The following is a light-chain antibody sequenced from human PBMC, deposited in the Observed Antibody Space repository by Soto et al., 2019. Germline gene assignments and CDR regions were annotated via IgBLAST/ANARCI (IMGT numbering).Light chain of an antibody. Sequence: QSALTQPPSASGSPGQSVTISCTGTSSDVGAYNYVSWYQQHPGKAPKLMIYDVSKWPSGVPDRFSGSKSGNTASLTVSGLQAEDEADYYCSTYAGSSNMVFGGGTKVTVL. CDR1: SSDVGAYNY. V-gene: IGLV2-8*01. CDR2: DVS. CDR3: STYAGSSNMV. J-gene: IGLJ3*02.